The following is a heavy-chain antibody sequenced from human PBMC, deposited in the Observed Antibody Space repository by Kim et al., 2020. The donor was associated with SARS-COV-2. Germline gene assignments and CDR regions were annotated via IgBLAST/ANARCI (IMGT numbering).Heavy chain of an antibody. J-gene: IGHJ6*02. CDR2: ISYDGTDK. V-gene: IGHV3-30*18. Sequence: GGSLRLSCAASGFTFSSFGMHWVRQAPGKGLEWVAVISYDGTDKEYADSVKGRFTLSRDNSKYTLYLQMNNLRAEDTAVYYCAKDYCNSNSCPAAYYYGMDVWGQGTPVTVSS. D-gene: IGHD2-2*01. CDR3: AKDYCNSNSCPAAYYYGMDV. CDR1: GFTFSSFG.